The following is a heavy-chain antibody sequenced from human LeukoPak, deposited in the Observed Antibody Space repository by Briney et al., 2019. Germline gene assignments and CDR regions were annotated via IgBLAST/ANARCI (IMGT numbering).Heavy chain of an antibody. CDR3: TRDRQPNGNSYYLDF. V-gene: IGHV3-9*01. CDR1: GFTFADYV. J-gene: IGHJ4*01. D-gene: IGHD4-23*01. Sequence: GGSLRLSCAASGFTFADYVIHWVRQVPGKGLEWVSGITWTGGTIGYADSVKGRFFASRDNAKTSVYLQMNGLRPDDTALYYCTRDRQPNGNSYYLDFWGRGTLVTVSS. CDR2: ITWTGGTI.